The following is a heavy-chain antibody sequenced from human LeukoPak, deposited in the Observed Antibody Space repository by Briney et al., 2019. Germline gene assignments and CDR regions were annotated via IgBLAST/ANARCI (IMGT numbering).Heavy chain of an antibody. CDR1: GFTFDDYY. CDR3: ARHMISSPCDS. J-gene: IGHJ4*02. CDR2: ISASGGMF. D-gene: IGHD3-22*01. V-gene: IGHV3-11*01. Sequence: PGGSLRLSCAASGFTFDDYYMTWIRQAPGTGLEWITSISASGGMFFYADSVKGRFTVSRDNAKKSLFLQMNSLRAEDTAIYYCARHMISSPCDSWGQGTLVIVSS.